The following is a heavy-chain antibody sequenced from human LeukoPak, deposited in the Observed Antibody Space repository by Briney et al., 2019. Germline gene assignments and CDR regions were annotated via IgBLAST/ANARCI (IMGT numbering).Heavy chain of an antibody. J-gene: IGHJ3*02. CDR3: ARDRQITMVRGVYTDAFDI. Sequence: GGSLRLSCVASGFTLSSYNMKWVRQAPGKGLEWVAVIWYDGSNKYYADSVKGRFTISRDNSKNTLYLQMNSLRAEDTAVYYCARDRQITMVRGVYTDAFDIWGQGTMVTVSS. CDR1: GFTLSSYN. D-gene: IGHD3-10*01. CDR2: IWYDGSNK. V-gene: IGHV3-33*08.